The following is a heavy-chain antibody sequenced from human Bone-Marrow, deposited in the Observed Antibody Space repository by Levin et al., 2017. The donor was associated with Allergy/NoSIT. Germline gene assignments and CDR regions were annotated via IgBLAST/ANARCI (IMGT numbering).Heavy chain of an antibody. Sequence: GESLKISCKASGYTFTSYAMNWVRQAPGQGLEWMGWINTNTGNPTYAQGFTGRFVFSLDTSVSTAYLQISSLKAEDTAVYYCARDRSGTTENWFDPWGQGTLVTVSS. V-gene: IGHV7-4-1*02. CDR3: ARDRSGTTENWFDP. J-gene: IGHJ5*02. CDR1: GYTFTSYA. CDR2: INTNTGNP. D-gene: IGHD1-14*01.